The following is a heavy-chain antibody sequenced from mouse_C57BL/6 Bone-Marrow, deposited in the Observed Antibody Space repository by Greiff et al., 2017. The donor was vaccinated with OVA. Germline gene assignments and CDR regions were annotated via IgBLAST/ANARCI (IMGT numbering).Heavy chain of an antibody. CDR3: ARALDYYGNDFDV. D-gene: IGHD1-1*01. J-gene: IGHJ1*03. V-gene: IGHV1-26*01. Sequence: EVQLQQSGPELVKPGASVKISCKASGYTFTDYYLNWVKQSHGKSLEWIGDINPNNGGTSYNQKFKGKATLTLDKSSSTAYMERRSLTSEDSAVYYCARALDYYGNDFDVWGTGTTVTVSS. CDR2: INPNNGGT. CDR1: GYTFTDYY.